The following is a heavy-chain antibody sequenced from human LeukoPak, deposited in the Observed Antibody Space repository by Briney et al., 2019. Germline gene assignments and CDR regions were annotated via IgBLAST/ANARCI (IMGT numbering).Heavy chain of an antibody. CDR3: ARRVDTAMVEYYFDY. Sequence: GGSLRLSCAASGFTVSDYYMSWIRQTPGQGLEWVSYISSSGSTIYYADSVNGRFTISRDNAKNSLYLQMNSLRAEDTAVYYCARRVDTAMVEYYFDYWGQGTLVPVSS. V-gene: IGHV3-11*01. CDR1: GFTVSDYY. D-gene: IGHD5-18*01. J-gene: IGHJ4*02. CDR2: ISSSGSTI.